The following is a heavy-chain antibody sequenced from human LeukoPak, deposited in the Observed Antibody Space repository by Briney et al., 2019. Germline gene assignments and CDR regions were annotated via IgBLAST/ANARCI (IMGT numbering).Heavy chain of an antibody. V-gene: IGHV5-51*01. J-gene: IGHJ4*02. D-gene: IGHD3-3*01. CDR3: ARQNDFRLDH. CDR2: IYPGDSET. CDR1: GYTFSSYW. Sequence: GESLKISCKGSGYTFSSYWIGWVRQMPGKGLEWMGIIYPGDSETRYSPSLQGQVTISVDTSIGTAYLQWSSLKASDTAIYYCARQNDFRLDHWGQGTLVTVSS.